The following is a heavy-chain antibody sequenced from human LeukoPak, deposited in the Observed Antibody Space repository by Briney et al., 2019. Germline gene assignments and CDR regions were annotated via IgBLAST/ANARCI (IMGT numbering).Heavy chain of an antibody. V-gene: IGHV3-30*18. D-gene: IGHD3-10*01. Sequence: GGSLRLSCAASGFTFSSYGMHWVRQAPGKGLEGVAVISYDGSNKYYADSVKGRFTISRDNSKNTLYLQMNSLRAEDTAVYYCAKDQSMVRGVIYGMDVWGQGTTVTVSS. CDR1: GFTFSSYG. J-gene: IGHJ6*02. CDR3: AKDQSMVRGVIYGMDV. CDR2: ISYDGSNK.